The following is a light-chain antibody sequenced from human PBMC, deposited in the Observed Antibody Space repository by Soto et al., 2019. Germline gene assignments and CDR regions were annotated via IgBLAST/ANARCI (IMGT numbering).Light chain of an antibody. CDR1: QSVSIY. CDR3: QQYGDSPFT. V-gene: IGKV3-11*01. Sequence: IVLTQSPATLSLSPGERATLSCRASQSVSIYLAWYQHKPGQAPRVLIYDASNRATGIPARFSGSGSGTDFTLTISSLEPEDFALYYCQQYGDSPFTFGPGTRVDVK. CDR2: DAS. J-gene: IGKJ3*01.